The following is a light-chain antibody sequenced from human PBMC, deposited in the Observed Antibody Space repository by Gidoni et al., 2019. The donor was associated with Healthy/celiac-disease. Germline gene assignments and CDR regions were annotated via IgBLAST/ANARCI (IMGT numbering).Light chain of an antibody. CDR3: QQYGSSVAFT. CDR1: QSVSSSY. V-gene: IGKV3-20*01. CDR2: GAS. J-gene: IGKJ4*01. Sequence: EIVLTQSPGTLSLSPGERATLSCRASQSVSSSYLAWYQQKPGQAPRLLIYGASSRATGIPDRFSGSGSGTDFTLTISRLEPEDVAVYYCQQYGSSVAFTFGGGTKVEIK.